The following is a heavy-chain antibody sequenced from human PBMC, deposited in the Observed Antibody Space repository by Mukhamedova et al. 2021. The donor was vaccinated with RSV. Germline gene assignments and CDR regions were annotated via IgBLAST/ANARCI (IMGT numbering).Heavy chain of an antibody. J-gene: IGHJ4*02. Sequence: AEYMGGRFTISRDNAKNTLYLQMNSLRAEDTAVYYCARDHRATCFEYWGQGTLVTVSS. CDR3: ARDHRATCFEY. V-gene: IGHV3-74*01.